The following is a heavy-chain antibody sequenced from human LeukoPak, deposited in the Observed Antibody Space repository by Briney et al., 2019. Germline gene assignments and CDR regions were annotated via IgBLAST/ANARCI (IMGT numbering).Heavy chain of an antibody. D-gene: IGHD3-10*01. CDR3: ARRFTLVRGVSGTDAFDI. V-gene: IGHV3-30*04. Sequence: PGGSLRLSCAASGFTFSSYAMHWVRQAPGKGLEWVTIISYDGSKKYYADYVKGRFTISRDNSKNTLYLQMNSLRAEDTAVYYCARRFTLVRGVSGTDAFDIWGQGSMVTVSS. CDR2: ISYDGSKK. CDR1: GFTFSSYA. J-gene: IGHJ3*02.